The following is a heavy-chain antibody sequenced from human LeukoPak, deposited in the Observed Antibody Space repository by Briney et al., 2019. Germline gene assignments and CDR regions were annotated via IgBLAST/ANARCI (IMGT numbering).Heavy chain of an antibody. Sequence: SRTLSLTFAISGDSVSSNSSAWNWLRQSPSRGVEWLGSTYYRSKWYNDYAGSGKSRITINPDTSKNQFSLQLNSVTPEDTAVDYCARFIVATIRNYYYGMDVWGQGTTVTVSS. V-gene: IGHV6-1*01. CDR1: GDSVSSNSSA. CDR2: TYYRSKWYN. J-gene: IGHJ6*02. D-gene: IGHD5-12*01. CDR3: ARFIVATIRNYYYGMDV.